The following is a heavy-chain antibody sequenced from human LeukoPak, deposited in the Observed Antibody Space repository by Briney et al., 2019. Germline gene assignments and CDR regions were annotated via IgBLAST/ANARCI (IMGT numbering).Heavy chain of an antibody. D-gene: IGHD6-19*01. Sequence: SETLSLTCTVSGGSISSSSYYWGWIRQPPGKGLEWFGSIHYNGSTYYNPSLKSRVTISVDTSKNQFSLQLSSVTVADTAVYYCARRFEGVRIGLAGKSRNYYYMDVWGKGTTVTVSS. CDR2: IHYNGST. V-gene: IGHV4-39*01. CDR1: GGSISSSSYY. CDR3: ARRFEGVRIGLAGKSRNYYYMDV. J-gene: IGHJ6*03.